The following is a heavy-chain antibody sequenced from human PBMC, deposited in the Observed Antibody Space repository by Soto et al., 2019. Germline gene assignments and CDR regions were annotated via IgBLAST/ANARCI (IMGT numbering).Heavy chain of an antibody. CDR1: GFTFSSYA. J-gene: IGHJ4*02. CDR3: ARDLRYDSSGYFDY. V-gene: IGHV3-30-3*01. D-gene: IGHD3-22*01. CDR2: ISYDGSNK. Sequence: PGGSLRLSCAASGFTFSSYAMHWVRQAPGKGLEWVAVISYDGSNKYYADSVKGRFTISRDNSKNTLYLQMNSLRAEDTAVYYCARDLRYDSSGYFDYWGQGTLVTVSS.